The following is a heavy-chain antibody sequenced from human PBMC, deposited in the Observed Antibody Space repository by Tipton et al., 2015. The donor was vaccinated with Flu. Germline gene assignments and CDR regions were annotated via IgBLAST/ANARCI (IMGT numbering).Heavy chain of an antibody. CDR1: GFTFDDYA. CDR2: ISWNSASV. CDR3: AKDIRKRGLLWFGEFDY. Sequence: SLRLSCAASGFTFDDYAMYWARQAPGKGLDWVSGISWNSASVAYADSLKGRFTISRDNAKNSLYLQMNSLRAEDTALYYCAKDIRKRGLLWFGEFDYWGQGTLVTVSS. D-gene: IGHD3-10*01. V-gene: IGHV3-9*01. J-gene: IGHJ4*02.